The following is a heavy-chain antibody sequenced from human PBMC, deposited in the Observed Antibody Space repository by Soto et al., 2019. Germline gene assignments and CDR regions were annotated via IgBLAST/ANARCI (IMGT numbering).Heavy chain of an antibody. CDR3: AAGRVPAAHFDY. CDR1: GFTFTSSA. J-gene: IGHJ4*02. Sequence: GASVKVSCKASGFTFTSSAVQWVRQARGQRLEWIGWIVVGSGNTNYAQKFQERVTITRDMSTSTAYMELSSLRSEDTAVYYCAAGRVPAAHFDYWGQGTLVTVSS. D-gene: IGHD2-2*01. V-gene: IGHV1-58*01. CDR2: IVVGSGNT.